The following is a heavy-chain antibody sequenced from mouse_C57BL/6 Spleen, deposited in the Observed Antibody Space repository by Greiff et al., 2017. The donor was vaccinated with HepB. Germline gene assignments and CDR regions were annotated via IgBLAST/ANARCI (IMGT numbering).Heavy chain of an antibody. V-gene: IGHV5-17*01. Sequence: EVKLVESGGGLVKPGGSLKLSCAASGFTFSDYGMHWVRQAPEKGLEWVAYISSGSSTIYYADTVKGRFTISRDNAKNTLFLQMTSLRSEDTAMYYCASYSSYPFAYGGQGTLVTVSA. D-gene: IGHD2-5*01. J-gene: IGHJ3*01. CDR3: ASYSSYPFAY. CDR1: GFTFSDYG. CDR2: ISSGSSTI.